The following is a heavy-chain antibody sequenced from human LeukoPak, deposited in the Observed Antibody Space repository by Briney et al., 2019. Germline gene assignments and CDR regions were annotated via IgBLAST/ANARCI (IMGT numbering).Heavy chain of an antibody. Sequence: GESLKISCKGFGYRFTDYWIGWVRQMPGKGLEWMGIIYPGDSDARYSPSFEGQVSISADKSITTAYLQWSSLKASDTAIYYCARCEALGTFEYWGQGTLVTVSS. CDR1: GYRFTDYW. CDR3: ARCEALGTFEY. CDR2: IYPGDSDA. J-gene: IGHJ4*02. D-gene: IGHD1-26*01. V-gene: IGHV5-51*01.